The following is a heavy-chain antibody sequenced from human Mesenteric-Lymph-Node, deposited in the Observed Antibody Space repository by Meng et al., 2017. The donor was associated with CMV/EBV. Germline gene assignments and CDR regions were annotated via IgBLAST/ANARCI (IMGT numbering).Heavy chain of an antibody. Sequence: SETLSLTCTVSGDSIRSYYWSWIRQPPGKGLEWIGYIYYSGSSDYNPPLKSRVSMSVDTSKNQFSLKLSSVTAADTAVYYCARSRVAGTGYSVYWGQGTLVTVSS. CDR1: GDSIRSYY. D-gene: IGHD6-19*01. V-gene: IGHV4-59*08. CDR2: IYYSGSS. J-gene: IGHJ4*02. CDR3: ARSRVAGTGYSVY.